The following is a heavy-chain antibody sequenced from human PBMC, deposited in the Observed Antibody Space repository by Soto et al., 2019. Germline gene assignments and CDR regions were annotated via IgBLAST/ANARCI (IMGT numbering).Heavy chain of an antibody. CDR3: ARDQGVVIIKDH. J-gene: IGHJ4*02. V-gene: IGHV3-33*08. CDR1: VFTFRNHA. CDR2: IWYDGTSK. Sequence: PGWSLRLSCASSVFTFRNHAMHWVRQAPGKGLEWVGLIWYDGTSKYYADSVKGRFTISRDNSKNTLYLEMNSLRVEDTAIYYCARDQGVVIIKDHWGQGTLVTVSS. D-gene: IGHD2-8*01.